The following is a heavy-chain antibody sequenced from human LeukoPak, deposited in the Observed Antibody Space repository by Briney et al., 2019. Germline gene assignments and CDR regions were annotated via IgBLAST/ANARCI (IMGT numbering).Heavy chain of an antibody. D-gene: IGHD3-22*01. CDR3: ARSDTFDSSGYHY. CDR2: INPNSGGT. J-gene: IGHJ4*02. Sequence: ASVKVSCKASGYTFTGYYMHWVRQAPGQGLEWMRWINPNSGGTNYAQKFQGRVTMTRDTSISTAYMELSRLRSDDTAVYYCARSDTFDSSGYHYWGQGTLVTVSS. V-gene: IGHV1-2*02. CDR1: GYTFTGYY.